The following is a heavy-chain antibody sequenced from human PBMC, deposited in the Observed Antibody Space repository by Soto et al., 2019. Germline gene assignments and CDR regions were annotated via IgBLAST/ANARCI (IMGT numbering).Heavy chain of an antibody. V-gene: IGHV4-30-4*02. Sequence: PSETLSLTCTVSGGSISSGDYYWGWIRQPPGKGLEWIGYIYYSGSTYYNPSLKSRVTISVDTSKNQFSLKLSSVTAADTAVYYCARVRVDYYDSSGYYLFDYWGQGTLVTVSS. J-gene: IGHJ4*02. D-gene: IGHD3-22*01. CDR2: IYYSGST. CDR3: ARVRVDYYDSSGYYLFDY. CDR1: GGSISSGDYY.